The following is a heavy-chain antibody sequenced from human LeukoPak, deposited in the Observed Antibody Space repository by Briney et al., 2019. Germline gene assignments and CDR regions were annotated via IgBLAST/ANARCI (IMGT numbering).Heavy chain of an antibody. V-gene: IGHV4-34*01. J-gene: IGHJ4*02. CDR1: GGSISSYY. CDR2: INHSGST. Sequence: SETLSLTCTVSGGSISSYYWSWIRQPAGKGLEWIGEINHSGSTDYNPSLKSRVTISVDTSKNQFSLKLSSVTAADTAVYYCARRGRVAAAGFDYWGQGTLVTVSS. D-gene: IGHD6-13*01. CDR3: ARRGRVAAAGFDY.